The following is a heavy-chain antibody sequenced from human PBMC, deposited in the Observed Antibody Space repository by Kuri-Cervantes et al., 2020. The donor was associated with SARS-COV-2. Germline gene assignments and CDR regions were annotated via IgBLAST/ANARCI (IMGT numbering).Heavy chain of an antibody. V-gene: IGHV3-7*04. CDR2: IKQDGSEK. Sequence: GGSLRLSCAASGFTFSSYAMSWVRQAPGKGLEWVANIKQDGSEKYYVDSVKGRFTISRDNAKNSLYLQMNSLRAEDTAVYYCAREEWLHIHDAFDICGQGTMVTVSS. J-gene: IGHJ3*02. CDR1: GFTFSSYA. D-gene: IGHD5-24*01. CDR3: AREEWLHIHDAFDI.